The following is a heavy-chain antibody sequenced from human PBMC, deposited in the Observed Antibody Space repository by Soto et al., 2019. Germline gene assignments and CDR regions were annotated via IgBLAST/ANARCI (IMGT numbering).Heavy chain of an antibody. CDR1: GYTFTGYY. V-gene: IGHV1-2*02. CDR3: ARERYQVISDGMDV. D-gene: IGHD2-2*01. Sequence: ASVKVSCKSSGYTFTGYYIHWVREAPGQGLEWMGWINPQTGGTSYAQKFQGRVTLSRDTSINTAYLELSRLRFDDAAVYFCARERYQVISDGMDVWGQGTTVTVSS. J-gene: IGHJ6*02. CDR2: INPQTGGT.